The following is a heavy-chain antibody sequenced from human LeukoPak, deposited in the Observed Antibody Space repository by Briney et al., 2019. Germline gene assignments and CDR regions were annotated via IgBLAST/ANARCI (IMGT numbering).Heavy chain of an antibody. D-gene: IGHD2-15*01. CDR2: IYYSGST. Sequence: SETLSPTCTVSGGSISSSSYYWGWIRQPPGKGLEWIGSIYYSGSTYYNPSLKSRVTISVDTSKNQFSLKLSSVTAADTAVYYCARHEIVVVVAAKSWFDPWGQGTLVTVSS. V-gene: IGHV4-39*01. J-gene: IGHJ5*02. CDR1: GGSISSSSYY. CDR3: ARHEIVVVVAAKSWFDP.